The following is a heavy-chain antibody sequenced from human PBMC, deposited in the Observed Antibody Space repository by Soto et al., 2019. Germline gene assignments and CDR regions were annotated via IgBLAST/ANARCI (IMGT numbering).Heavy chain of an antibody. D-gene: IGHD6-13*01. J-gene: IGHJ5*02. CDR2: ISSNSAYI. CDR1: RFPFRSFT. CDR3: TRDASRDSSARGWFDP. Sequence: GSMRLSCAPSRFPFRSFTTNRVRQPPPRGLEWVSTISSNSAYIYYTDALRGRFTISRDNAKSSLHLQMNSLRAEDTAVYYCTRDASRDSSARGWFDPWGPGTMVTVSS. V-gene: IGHV3-21*01.